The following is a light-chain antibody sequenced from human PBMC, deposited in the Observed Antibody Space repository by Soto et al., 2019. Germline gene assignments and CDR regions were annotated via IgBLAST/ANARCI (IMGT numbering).Light chain of an antibody. CDR2: LSSDGSH. Sequence: QSVLTQSPSASASLGASVKLTCTLSSGHSSYAIAWHQQQPEKGPRYLMKLSSDGSHSKGDGIPDRFSGSSSGAERYLTISSLQSEDEADYYCQTWGTGPVVFGGGTQLTVL. V-gene: IGLV4-69*01. CDR1: SGHSSYA. J-gene: IGLJ2*01. CDR3: QTWGTGPVV.